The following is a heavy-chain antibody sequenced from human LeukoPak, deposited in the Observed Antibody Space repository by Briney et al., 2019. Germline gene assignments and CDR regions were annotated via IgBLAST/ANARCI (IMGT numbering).Heavy chain of an antibody. CDR2: INTNSGDT. CDR1: GYTFTGYY. J-gene: IGHJ4*02. Sequence: ASVKVSCKASGYTFTGYYMHWVRQAPGKGLEWMGWINTNSGDTYYAQMFQGRVTITRDTSINTPYMELSRLRSDDRAVYYCSREAHGWGTYSSDYWGQGTLVTVSS. V-gene: IGHV1-2*02. CDR3: SREAHGWGTYSSDY. D-gene: IGHD3-10*01.